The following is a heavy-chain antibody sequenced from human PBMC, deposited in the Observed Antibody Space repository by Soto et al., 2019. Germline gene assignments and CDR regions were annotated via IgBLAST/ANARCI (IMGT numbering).Heavy chain of an antibody. J-gene: IGHJ3*02. D-gene: IGHD4-17*01. CDR2: IRWNSGSI. Sequence: EVQLVESGGGLVQPGRSLRLSCAASGFTCDDYAMHWVRQAHGKGLEWVSGIRWNSGSIGYADSVKGRFTISRDNAKNSLYLQMNSLRAEDTALYYCAKDWTDDYGDCMDAFDIWGQGTMVTVSS. V-gene: IGHV3-9*01. CDR1: GFTCDDYA. CDR3: AKDWTDDYGDCMDAFDI.